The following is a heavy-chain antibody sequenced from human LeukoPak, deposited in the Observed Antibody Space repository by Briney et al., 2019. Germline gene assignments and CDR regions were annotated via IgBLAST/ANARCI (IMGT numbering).Heavy chain of an antibody. CDR3: ARGGRQQLVSFIWGSDENWFDP. D-gene: IGHD6-13*01. V-gene: IGHV1-46*01. J-gene: IGHJ5*02. Sequence: ASVKVSCKASGYTFTSYYMHWVRQAPGQGLEWMGIINPSGGSTTYAQKFQGRVTMTRNTSISTAYMELSSLRSEDTAVYYCARGGRQQLVSFIWGSDENWFDPWGQGTLVTVSS. CDR2: INPSGGST. CDR1: GYTFTSYY.